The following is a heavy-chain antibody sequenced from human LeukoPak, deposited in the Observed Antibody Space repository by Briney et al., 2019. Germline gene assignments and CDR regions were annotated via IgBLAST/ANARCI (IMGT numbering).Heavy chain of an antibody. V-gene: IGHV3-74*03. CDR2: INRDGGIT. CDR1: GFKFSNYW. D-gene: IGHD3-10*01. Sequence: GDSLRLSCAASGFKFSNYWMHWVRQVPGKGLVWVSRINRDGGITTYADSVKGRFTISRDNAKNMLYLQLNSLRAEDTAVYYCARDRARALDYWGQGTLVTVSS. J-gene: IGHJ4*02. CDR3: ARDRARALDY.